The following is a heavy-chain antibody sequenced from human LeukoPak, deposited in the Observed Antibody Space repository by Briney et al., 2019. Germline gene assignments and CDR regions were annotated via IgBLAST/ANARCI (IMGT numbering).Heavy chain of an antibody. Sequence: SLSPPASAPSTVSPYCPWIPQPPGQGLRWTGYIHDTGSTKYTPSLKRRVTISVDTSRNHLSLKLTSVTAADTAVYYCARGRSGGDWFDPWGQGTLVTVFS. V-gene: IGHV4-59*11. CDR3: ARGRSGGDWFDP. CDR2: IHDTGST. D-gene: IGHD3-10*01. CDR1: APSTVSPY. J-gene: IGHJ5*02.